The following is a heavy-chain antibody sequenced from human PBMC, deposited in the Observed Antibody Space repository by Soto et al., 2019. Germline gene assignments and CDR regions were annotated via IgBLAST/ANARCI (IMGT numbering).Heavy chain of an antibody. V-gene: IGHV1-46*01. D-gene: IGHD4-17*01. J-gene: IGHJ3*02. Sequence: ASVKVSCKASGYTFTRSGISWVRQAPGQGLEWMGIINPSGGSTSYAQKFQGRVTMTRDTSTSTVYMELSSLRSEDTAVYYCARDLATVYDAFDIWGQGTMVTVSS. CDR3: ARDLATVYDAFDI. CDR1: GYTFTRSG. CDR2: INPSGGST.